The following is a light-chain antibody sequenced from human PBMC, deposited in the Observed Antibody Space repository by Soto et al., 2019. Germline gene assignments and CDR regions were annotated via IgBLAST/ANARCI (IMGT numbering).Light chain of an antibody. V-gene: IGKV4-1*01. CDR3: QQYYNTPYT. CDR1: QSLLYSSNNKTS. J-gene: IGKJ2*01. Sequence: VFTQSPDSLPVSLGERATINCMSSQSLLYSSNNKTSLAWYQQNPGQPPKLLIYWASTRESGVPDRFSGSGSWTDFTLTISGLQAEDVAVYYCQQYYNTPYTFGQGTKLESK. CDR2: WAS.